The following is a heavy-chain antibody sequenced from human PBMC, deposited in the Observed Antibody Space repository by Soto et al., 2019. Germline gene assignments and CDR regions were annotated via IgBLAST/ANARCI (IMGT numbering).Heavy chain of an antibody. D-gene: IGHD3-10*01. CDR1: GYTFTGYY. Sequence: QVQLVQSGAEVKKPGASVKVSCKASGYTFTGYYMHWVRQAPGQGLEWMGWINPNRGGTNYAQKFQGRVTMTRDTSISTAYMELSRLRSDDTAVYYCARDLGVSSDWFAPWGQGTMVTVSS. CDR2: INPNRGGT. CDR3: ARDLGVSSDWFAP. J-gene: IGHJ5*02. V-gene: IGHV1-2*02.